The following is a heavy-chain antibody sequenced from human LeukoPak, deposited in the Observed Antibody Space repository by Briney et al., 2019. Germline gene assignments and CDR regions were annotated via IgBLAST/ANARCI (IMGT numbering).Heavy chain of an antibody. CDR3: ARQFISGWFGELNWFDP. CDR1: GGSISSSSYY. J-gene: IGHJ5*02. CDR2: IYYSGST. V-gene: IGHV4-39*01. D-gene: IGHD3-10*01. Sequence: SETLSLTCTVSGGSISSSSYYWGWIRQPPGKGLEWIGSIYYSGSTYYNPSLKSRVTISVDTSKNQFSLKLSSVTAADTAVYYCARQFISGWFGELNWFDPWGQGTLVTVSS.